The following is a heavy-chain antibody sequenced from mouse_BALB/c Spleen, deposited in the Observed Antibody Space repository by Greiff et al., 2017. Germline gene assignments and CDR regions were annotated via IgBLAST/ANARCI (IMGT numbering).Heavy chain of an antibody. CDR3: ARYGAYYGNTWFAY. CDR2: IYPGSGNT. J-gene: IGHJ3*01. D-gene: IGHD2-1*01. Sequence: QVQLQQSGAELARPGASVKLSCKASGYTFTDYYINWVKQRTGQGLEWIGEIYPGSGNTYYNEKFKGKATLTADKSSSTAYMQLSSLTSEDSAVYFCARYGAYYGNTWFAYWGQGTLVTVSA. V-gene: IGHV1-77*01. CDR1: GYTFTDYY.